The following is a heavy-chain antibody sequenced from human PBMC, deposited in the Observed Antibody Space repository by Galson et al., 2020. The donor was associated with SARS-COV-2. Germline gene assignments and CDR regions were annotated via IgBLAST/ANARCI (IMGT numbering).Heavy chain of an antibody. CDR3: ARSGGTSVGIVGATSLDY. V-gene: IGHV4-59*01. CDR2: IYYSGST. D-gene: IGHD1-26*01. Sequence: ASETLSLTCTVSGGSISSYYWSWIRQPPGKGLEWIGYIYYSGSTNYNPSLKSRVTISVDTSKNQFSLKLSSVTAADTAVYYCARSGGTSVGIVGATSLDYWGQGTLVTVSS. J-gene: IGHJ4*02. CDR1: GGSISSYY.